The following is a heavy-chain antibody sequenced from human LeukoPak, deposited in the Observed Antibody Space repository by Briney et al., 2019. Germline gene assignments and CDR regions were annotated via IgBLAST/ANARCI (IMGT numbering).Heavy chain of an antibody. V-gene: IGHV3-23*01. D-gene: IGHD3-16*01. CDR3: TREAIATGYAYD. Sequence: QTGGSLRLSCAATGVSFSSYALSWVRQAPGKGLEWVSAISSGGDRTYYADSVTGRFTISRDNSKNMLFLQMSSLRAEDAAMYYCTREAIATGYAYDWGQGTLVTVFS. J-gene: IGHJ4*02. CDR1: GVSFSSYA. CDR2: ISSGGDRT.